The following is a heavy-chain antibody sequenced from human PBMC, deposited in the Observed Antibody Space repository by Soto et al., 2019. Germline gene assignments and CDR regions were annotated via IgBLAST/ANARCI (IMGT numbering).Heavy chain of an antibody. D-gene: IGHD3-10*01. CDR3: ARGFTTFDY. CDR2: IYYSGST. J-gene: IGHJ4*02. Sequence: SETLSLTCTVSGGSISSYYWSWIRQPPGKGLEWIGFIYYSGSTNYNPSLKSRVTMSVDTSKNQFSLKVSSVTAADTAVYYCARGFTTFDYWGQGTQVTVSS. CDR1: GGSISSYY. V-gene: IGHV4-59*01.